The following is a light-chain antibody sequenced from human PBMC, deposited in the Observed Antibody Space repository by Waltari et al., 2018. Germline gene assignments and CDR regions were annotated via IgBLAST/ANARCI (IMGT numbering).Light chain of an antibody. CDR1: RANIGGRY. CDR3: ATWDDTVGGPV. J-gene: IGLJ2*01. CDR2: RNT. Sequence: QSVLTQPPSESGTPGQRVIISCSGSRANIGGRYVYCYQPLPGAAPKLLINRNTPGPAGVPDSFAGSKSGTSAPVAISGLRSEDEGDYFCATWDDTVGGPVFGGGTKLTVL. V-gene: IGLV1-47*01.